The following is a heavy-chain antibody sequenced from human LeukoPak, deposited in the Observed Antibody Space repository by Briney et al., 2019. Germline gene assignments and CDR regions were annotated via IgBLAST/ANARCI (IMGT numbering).Heavy chain of an antibody. CDR2: ISGSGDTT. D-gene: IGHD1-1*01. Sequence: GGSLRLSCTASGFTFSTYYLSRVRQAPGKGLEWVSAISGSGDTTYYAGSVKGRFTISRDNSKNTLYLQMNSLRAEDMAVYYCYPPDGSYWGQGTLVTVSS. V-gene: IGHV3-23*01. CDR3: YPPDGSY. CDR1: GFTFSTYY. J-gene: IGHJ4*02.